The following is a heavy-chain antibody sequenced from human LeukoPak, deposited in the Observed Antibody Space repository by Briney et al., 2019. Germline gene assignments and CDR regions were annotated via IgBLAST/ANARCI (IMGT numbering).Heavy chain of an antibody. CDR3: SRDLVYSHGSGSFEAFDF. CDR2: IRFDGTSK. CDR1: GFTFSNYG. J-gene: IGHJ3*01. D-gene: IGHD3-10*01. V-gene: IGHV3-30*02. Sequence: PGGSLRLSCAASGFTFSNYGMHWVRQAPGKGLEWVAFIRFDGTSKFYADSVKGRFTISRDNSQNTVSLQVNSLRAEDSAVYYCSRDLVYSHGSGSFEAFDFWGQGTVVTVSS.